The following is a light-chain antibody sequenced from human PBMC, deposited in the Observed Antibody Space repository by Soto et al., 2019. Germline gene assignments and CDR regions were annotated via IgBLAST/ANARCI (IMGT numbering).Light chain of an antibody. J-gene: IGKJ3*01. CDR1: QSISSY. CDR3: QRSYSTPPVT. Sequence: DIQMTQSPSSLSASVGDRVTITCRASQSISSYLNWYQQKPVKAPKLLIYAASSLQSGVPSRFSVSGSGTDFTLTITSLQPEAFETYSCQRSYSTPPVTFGPGTKVDIK. V-gene: IGKV1-39*01. CDR2: AAS.